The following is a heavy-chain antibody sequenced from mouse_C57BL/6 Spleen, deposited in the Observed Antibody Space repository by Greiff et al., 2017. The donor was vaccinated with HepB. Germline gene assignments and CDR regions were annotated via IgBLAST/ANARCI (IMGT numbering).Heavy chain of an antibody. D-gene: IGHD3-2*02. CDR1: GFTFSSYG. J-gene: IGHJ4*01. CDR2: ISSGGSYT. CDR3: ARDSSGHLYYYAMDY. Sequence: EVKLVESGGDLVKPGGSLKLSCAASGFTFSSYGMSWVRQTPDKRLEWVATISSGGSYTYYPDSVKGRFTISRDNAKNTLYLQMSSLKSEDTAMYYCARDSSGHLYYYAMDYWGQGTSVTVSS. V-gene: IGHV5-6*01.